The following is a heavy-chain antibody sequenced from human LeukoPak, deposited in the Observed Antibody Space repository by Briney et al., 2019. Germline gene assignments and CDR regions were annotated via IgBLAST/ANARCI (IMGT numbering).Heavy chain of an antibody. CDR1: GYTFTGYY. D-gene: IGHD4-17*01. V-gene: IGHV1-2*02. CDR2: INPNSGGT. Sequence: GASVKVSCKASGYTFTGYYMHWVRQAPGQGLEWMGWINPNSGGTNYAQKFQGRVTMTRDTSISTAYMELSRLRSDDTAVYYCARGGDTVTSRYNWFDPWGQGTLVTVSS. CDR3: ARGGDTVTSRYNWFDP. J-gene: IGHJ5*02.